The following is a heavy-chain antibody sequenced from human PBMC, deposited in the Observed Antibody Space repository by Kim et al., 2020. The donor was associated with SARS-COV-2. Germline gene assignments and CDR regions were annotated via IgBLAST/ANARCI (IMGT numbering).Heavy chain of an antibody. CDR1: GGSISSGDYY. J-gene: IGHJ4*02. V-gene: IGHV4-30-4*01. D-gene: IGHD4-4*01. CDR3: ARVIGGGLRDGYSFDY. CDR2: IYYSGST. Sequence: SETLSLTCTVSGGSISSGDYYWSWIRQPPGKGLEWIGYIYYSGSTYYNPSLKSRVTISVDTSKNQFSLKLSSVTAADTAVYYCARVIGGGLRDGYSFDYWGQGTLVTVSS.